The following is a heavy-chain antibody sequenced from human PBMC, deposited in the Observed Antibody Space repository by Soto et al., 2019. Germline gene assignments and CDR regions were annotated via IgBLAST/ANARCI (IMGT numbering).Heavy chain of an antibody. D-gene: IGHD3-22*01. J-gene: IGHJ4*02. V-gene: IGHV4-30-4*01. Sequence: QVQLQESGPGLVKPSQTLSLTCTVSGGSISSGDYYWSWIRQPPGKGLEWIGYIYYSGSTYYNPSLKRRVTISVDTSKNQFSLKLSSVTAADTAVYYCARAATYYYDSSGYYSDYWGQGTLVTVSS. CDR3: ARAATYYYDSSGYYSDY. CDR2: IYYSGST. CDR1: GGSISSGDYY.